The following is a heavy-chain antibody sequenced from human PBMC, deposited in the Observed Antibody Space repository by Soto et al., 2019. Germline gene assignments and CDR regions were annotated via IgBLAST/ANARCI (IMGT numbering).Heavy chain of an antibody. V-gene: IGHV3-33*01. D-gene: IGHD1-26*01. CDR2: IWYDGSNK. J-gene: IGHJ6*02. CDR3: AGGGGGYYRYSYSGMAV. Sequence: QVQLVESGGGVVQPGRSLRLSCAASGFTFSSYGMHWVRQAPGKGLEWVAVIWYDGSNKYYADSVKGRFTISRDNSKTHRYRQRTSLRAEDPAVYYCAGGGGGYYRYSYSGMAVGGQGPRSPSP. CDR1: GFTFSSYG.